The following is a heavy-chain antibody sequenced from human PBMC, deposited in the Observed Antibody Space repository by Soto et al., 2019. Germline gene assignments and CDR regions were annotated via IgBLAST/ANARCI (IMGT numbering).Heavy chain of an antibody. CDR3: ARDRAYYYDSSGYYYWGRYYYYGMDV. Sequence: GGSLRLSCAASGFTFSSYWMSWVRQVPGKGLEWVANIKQDGSEKYYVDSVKGRFTISRDNAKNSLYLQMNSLRAEDTAVYYCARDRAYYYDSSGYYYWGRYYYYGMDVWGQGTTVTVSS. J-gene: IGHJ6*02. CDR1: GFTFSSYW. D-gene: IGHD3-22*01. V-gene: IGHV3-7*03. CDR2: IKQDGSEK.